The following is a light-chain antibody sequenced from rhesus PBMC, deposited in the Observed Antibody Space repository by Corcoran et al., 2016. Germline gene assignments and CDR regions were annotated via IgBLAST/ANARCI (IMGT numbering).Light chain of an antibody. J-gene: IGKJ2*01. CDR3: LQHNSYPYS. CDR1: QGISSW. CDR2: AAS. V-gene: IGKV1S11*01. Sequence: DIQMTQSPSSLSASVGDKVTITCRASQGISSWLAWYQQKPGKAPNLLIYAASSLQSGVPSRFSGSGSGTDFTLTISSLQPEDFAAYYCLQHNSYPYSFGQGTKVEIK.